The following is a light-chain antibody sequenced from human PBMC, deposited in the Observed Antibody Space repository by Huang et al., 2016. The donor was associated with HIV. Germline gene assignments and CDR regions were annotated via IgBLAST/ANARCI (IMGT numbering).Light chain of an antibody. CDR3: QQYGSSVFT. CDR1: HSISSSY. V-gene: IGKV3-20*01. Sequence: EIVLTQSPGTLSLSPGERATLSCRASHSISSSYLAWYQQKPGQAPRRLIYSASNRATGIPDRFSGSGSGTDFTLTISRLEPEDFAVYYCQQYGSSVFTFGPGTTVDIK. CDR2: SAS. J-gene: IGKJ3*01.